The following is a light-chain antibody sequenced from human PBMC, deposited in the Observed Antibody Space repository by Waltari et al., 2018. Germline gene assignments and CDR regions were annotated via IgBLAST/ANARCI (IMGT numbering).Light chain of an antibody. CDR2: DAS. J-gene: IGKJ5*01. CDR1: QTINTY. V-gene: IGKV1-39*01. CDR3: QQTYNVPPIT. Sequence: DIHMTQSPSSLSASVGDRVTITCRASQTINTYLNWYQQKQGKAPQLLIYDASTLGSGVPSRFSGSGSGTDFTLTISSLQPEDFATYYCQQTYNVPPITFGQGTRLDFK.